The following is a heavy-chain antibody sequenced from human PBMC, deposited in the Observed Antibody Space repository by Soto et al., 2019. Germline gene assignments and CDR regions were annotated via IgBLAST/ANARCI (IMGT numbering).Heavy chain of an antibody. D-gene: IGHD6-19*01. CDR1: GFTFSSYE. CDR3: ARVRRYSSGWFDP. CDR2: ISSSGSTI. J-gene: IGHJ5*02. Sequence: GGSLRLSCAASGFTFSSYEMNWVRQAPGKGLEWVSYISSSGSTIYYADSVKGRFTIPRDNAKNSLYLQMNSLRAEDTAVYYCARVRRYSSGWFDPWGQGTLVTVSS. V-gene: IGHV3-48*03.